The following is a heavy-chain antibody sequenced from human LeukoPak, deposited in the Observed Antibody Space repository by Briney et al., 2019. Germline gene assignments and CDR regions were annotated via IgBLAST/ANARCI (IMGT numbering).Heavy chain of an antibody. CDR3: ARATYYDILTGYYFDY. V-gene: IGHV4-59*08. Sequence: PSETLSLTCTVSGGSISSYYWSWIQQPPGKGLEWIGYIYYSGSTNYNPSLKSRVTISVDTSKNQFSLKLSSVTAADTAVYYCARATYYDILTGYYFDYWGQGTLVTVSS. CDR2: IYYSGST. J-gene: IGHJ4*02. CDR1: GGSISSYY. D-gene: IGHD3-9*01.